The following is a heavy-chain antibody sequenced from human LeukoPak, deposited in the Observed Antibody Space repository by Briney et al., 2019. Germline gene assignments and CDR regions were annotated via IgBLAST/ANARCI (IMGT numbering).Heavy chain of an antibody. CDR2: ISYDGSSK. CDR3: AREGAMGRRAPFDP. J-gene: IGHJ5*02. V-gene: IGHV3-30*04. D-gene: IGHD1-1*01. CDR1: GFTFSTYA. Sequence: PGGSLRLSCAASGFTFSTYAMHWVRQAPGKGLEWVAVISYDGSSKYYADSVKGRFTISRDNSKNTLYLQMNSLRAEDTAVYYCAREGAMGRRAPFDPWGQGTLVTVSS.